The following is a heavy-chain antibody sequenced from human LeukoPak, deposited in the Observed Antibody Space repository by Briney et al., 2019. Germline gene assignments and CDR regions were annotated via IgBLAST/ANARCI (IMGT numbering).Heavy chain of an antibody. CDR2: INPTSGYT. Sequence: TGGSLRLSCAASGFTFSDYYMSWIRQAPGKGLEWLSYINPTSGYTPYADSVRGRFTISRDNAKNSLYLQMNSLRAEDTAVYSCARNAHGAQTASDVWGQGTTVTVSS. CDR1: GFTFSDYY. J-gene: IGHJ6*02. V-gene: IGHV3-11*03. D-gene: IGHD4-17*01. CDR3: ARNAHGAQTASDV.